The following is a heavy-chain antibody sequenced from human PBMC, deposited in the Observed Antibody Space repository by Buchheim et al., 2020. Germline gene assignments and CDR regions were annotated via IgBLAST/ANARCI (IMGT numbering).Heavy chain of an antibody. V-gene: IGHV3-7*01. J-gene: IGHJ4*02. CDR2: IEPDGSET. CDR3: ARVSGPLDY. Sequence: EVQLVESGGGLVQPGGSLRLSCAASGFTFSSYWMNWVRQAPGKGLEWVATIEPDGSETDYVVSGKGRFTISRDNTKNSLYLKVNSLRVEDTAVYYCARVSGPLDYWGQGTL. CDR1: GFTFSSYW.